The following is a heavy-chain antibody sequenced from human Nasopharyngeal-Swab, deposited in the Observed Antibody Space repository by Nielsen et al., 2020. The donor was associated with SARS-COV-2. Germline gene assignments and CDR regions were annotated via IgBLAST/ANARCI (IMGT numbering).Heavy chain of an antibody. CDR3: ARDILGSSGWKHFDS. D-gene: IGHD6-25*01. Sequence: GESLKISCATSGFRFGSYGMHWVRQAPDKGLEWVAYISFDVINQAYAESARGRFTVSRDNSKNTLFLQMNSLIIEDTAVYYCARDILGSSGWKHFDSWGQGTLVTVSS. V-gene: IGHV3-30*03. J-gene: IGHJ4*02. CDR2: ISFDVINQ. CDR1: GFRFGSYG.